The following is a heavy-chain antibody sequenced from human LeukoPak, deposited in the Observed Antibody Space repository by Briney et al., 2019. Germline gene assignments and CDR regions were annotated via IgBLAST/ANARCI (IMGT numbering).Heavy chain of an antibody. V-gene: IGHV3-30-3*01. CDR1: GFTFINYA. CDR3: AKADYYYDSSGFFQH. J-gene: IGHJ1*01. CDR2: ISYDGSNE. Sequence: GGSLGLSCAASGFTFINYAIHWVRQAPGKGLEWVALISYDGSNEYFADSVKGRFTISRDNSKNTLYLQMNSLRAGDTAVYYCAKADYYYDSSGFFQHWGQGTLVTVSS. D-gene: IGHD3-22*01.